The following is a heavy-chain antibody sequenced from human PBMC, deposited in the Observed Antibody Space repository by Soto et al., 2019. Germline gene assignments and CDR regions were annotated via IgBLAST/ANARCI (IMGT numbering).Heavy chain of an antibody. CDR3: ARDQLEGNWFDP. Sequence: SETLSLTCTVSGGSISSYYWNWIRQPPGKGLEWIGYIYHSGSTLYNPSLKSRVTISVDKSKNQFSLKLTSVTAADTAVYYCARDQLEGNWFDPWGQGTLVTVSS. CDR2: IYHSGST. J-gene: IGHJ5*02. V-gene: IGHV4-59*12. CDR1: GGSISSYY. D-gene: IGHD1-1*01.